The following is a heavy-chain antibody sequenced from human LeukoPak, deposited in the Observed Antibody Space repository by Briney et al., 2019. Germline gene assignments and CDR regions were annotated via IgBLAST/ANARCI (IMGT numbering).Heavy chain of an antibody. Sequence: GESLKISCKGSGYSFTSYWIGWVRQMPGKGLEWMGIIYPGDSDTRYSPSFQGQVTISADKSISTAYLQWSSLKASDTAMYYCARRIAAAGTSGCYYYYMDVWGKGTTVTVSS. CDR3: ARRIAAAGTSGCYYYYMDV. CDR2: IYPGDSDT. V-gene: IGHV5-51*01. J-gene: IGHJ6*03. D-gene: IGHD6-13*01. CDR1: GYSFTSYW.